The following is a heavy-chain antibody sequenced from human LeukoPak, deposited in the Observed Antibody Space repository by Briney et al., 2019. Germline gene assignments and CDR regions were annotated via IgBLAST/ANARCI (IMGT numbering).Heavy chain of an antibody. CDR1: GGSISSYY. CDR2: IYYSGST. V-gene: IGHV4-59*01. D-gene: IGHD1-26*01. J-gene: IGHJ3*02. CDR3: ARGEWGLLCAFDI. Sequence: SETLSLTCTVSGGSISSYYWSWIRQPPGKGLEWIGYIYYSGSTNYNPSLKSRVTISVDTSKNQFSLKLSSVTAADTAVYYCARGEWGLLCAFDIWGQGTMVTVSS.